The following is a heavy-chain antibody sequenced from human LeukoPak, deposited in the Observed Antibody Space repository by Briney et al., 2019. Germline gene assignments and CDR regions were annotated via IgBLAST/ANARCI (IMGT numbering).Heavy chain of an antibody. D-gene: IGHD3-10*01. Sequence: PSETLSLTCAVYGGSFSGYYWSWIRQPPGKGLEWIGEINHSGSTDYNPSLKSRVTISVDTSKNQFSLKLSSVTAADTAVYYCARGRMVRGEYYFDYWGQGTLVTVSP. CDR1: GGSFSGYY. CDR3: ARGRMVRGEYYFDY. V-gene: IGHV4-34*01. J-gene: IGHJ4*02. CDR2: INHSGST.